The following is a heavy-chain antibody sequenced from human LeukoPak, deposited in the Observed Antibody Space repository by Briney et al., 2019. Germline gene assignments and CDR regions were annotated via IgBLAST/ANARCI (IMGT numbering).Heavy chain of an antibody. J-gene: IGHJ4*02. Sequence: PGGSLRLSCAASGFTFSSYGMHWVRQAPGKGLEWVAVISFDASNKYYADSVNGRFTISRDNAKNSLYLQMNSLRAEDTAVYYCVRDTDYAFDYWGQGTLVTVSS. CDR3: VRDTDYAFDY. V-gene: IGHV3-30*03. CDR1: GFTFSSYG. D-gene: IGHD4-17*01. CDR2: ISFDASNK.